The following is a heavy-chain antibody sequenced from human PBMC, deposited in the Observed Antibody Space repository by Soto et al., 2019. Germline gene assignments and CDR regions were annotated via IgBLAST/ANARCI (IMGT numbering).Heavy chain of an antibody. CDR2: IYHSGST. Sequence: PSETLSLTCTVSGGYISSSSYYWGCLRQPPGKGLEWIGSIYHSGSTNYNPSLKSRVTISVDTSKNQFPLKLSSVTAADTAVYYCARVPWDYDFWSGYFRNDYYYYLDVWGKGTTVTLSS. CDR1: GGYISSSSYY. CDR3: ARVPWDYDFWSGYFRNDYYYYLDV. J-gene: IGHJ6*03. D-gene: IGHD3-3*01. V-gene: IGHV4-39*06.